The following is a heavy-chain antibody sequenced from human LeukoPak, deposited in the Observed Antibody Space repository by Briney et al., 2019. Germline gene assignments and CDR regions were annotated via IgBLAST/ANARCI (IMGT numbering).Heavy chain of an antibody. CDR1: GYTFTGYY. V-gene: IGHV1-2*02. CDR2: INPNSGGT. CDR3: ARGYSSGWYELRAFDI. D-gene: IGHD6-19*01. J-gene: IGHJ3*02. Sequence: ASVKVSCKASGYTFTGYYMHWVRQAPGQGLGWMGWINPNSGGTNYAQKFQGRVTMTRDTSISTAYMELSRLRSDDTAVYYCARGYSSGWYELRAFDIWGQGTMVTVSS.